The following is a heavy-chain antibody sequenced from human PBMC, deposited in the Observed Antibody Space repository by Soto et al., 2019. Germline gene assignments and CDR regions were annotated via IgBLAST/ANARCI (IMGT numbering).Heavy chain of an antibody. V-gene: IGHV3-30*03. CDR2: FSYDGINR. CDR1: GFTFSSHG. Sequence: QVQLVESGGGVVQPGRSLTLSCAASGFTFSSHGMHWVRQAPGRGLEWVAVFSYDGINRHYADSVKGRFTISRDNSKNTLSLQINRLRPEDTAVYYCAREQGSGFYRGADFWGQGTPVTVSS. CDR3: AREQGSGFYRGADF. J-gene: IGHJ4*02. D-gene: IGHD5-12*01.